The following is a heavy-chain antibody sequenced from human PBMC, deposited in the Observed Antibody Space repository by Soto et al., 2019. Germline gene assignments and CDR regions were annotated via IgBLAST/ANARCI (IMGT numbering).Heavy chain of an antibody. CDR3: ASGDYDFWSGPGGGMDV. V-gene: IGHV1-69*12. CDR2: IIPIFGTA. J-gene: IGHJ6*02. Sequence: QVQLVQSGAEVKKPGSSVKVSCKASGCTFSSYAISWVRQAPGQGLEWMGGIIPIFGTAHYAQKFQGRVTITADESTSTAYMELSSLRSEDTAVYYCASGDYDFWSGPGGGMDVWGQGTTVTVSS. CDR1: GCTFSSYA. D-gene: IGHD3-3*01.